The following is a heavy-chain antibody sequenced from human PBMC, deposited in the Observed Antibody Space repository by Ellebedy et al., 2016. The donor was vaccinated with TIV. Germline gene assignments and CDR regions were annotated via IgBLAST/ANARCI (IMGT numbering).Heavy chain of an antibody. CDR2: ISGSSSFI. D-gene: IGHD4-17*01. J-gene: IGHJ2*01. V-gene: IGHV3-21*01. Sequence: PGGSLRLSCAASGFIFSSYTINRVRQAPGKGLEWVSSISGSSSFIYYADSVKGRFTISRDNAKNSLYLQMNSLRAEDTAVYYCARKVPAPTTVPPNWYFDLWGRGTLVTVSS. CDR3: ARKVPAPTTVPPNWYFDL. CDR1: GFIFSSYT.